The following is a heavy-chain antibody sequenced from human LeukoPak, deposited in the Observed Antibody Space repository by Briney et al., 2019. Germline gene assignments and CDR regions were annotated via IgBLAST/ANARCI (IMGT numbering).Heavy chain of an antibody. Sequence: ASVKVSCKASGGTFSSYAISWVRQAPGQGLEWMGGIISIFGTANYAQKFQGRVTITADKSTSTAYMELSSLRSEDTAVYYCARDRVSASSNHAFDIWGQGTMVTVSS. D-gene: IGHD2-2*01. CDR2: IISIFGTA. J-gene: IGHJ3*02. CDR3: ARDRVSASSNHAFDI. V-gene: IGHV1-69*06. CDR1: GGTFSSYA.